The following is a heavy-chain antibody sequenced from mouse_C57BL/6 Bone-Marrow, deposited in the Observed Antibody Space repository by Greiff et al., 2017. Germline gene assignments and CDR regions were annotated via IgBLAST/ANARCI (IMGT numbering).Heavy chain of an antibody. CDR3: ARRRGFAY. CDR2: ISSGGSYT. CDR1: GFTFSSYG. Sequence: EVMLVESGGDLVKPGGSLKLSCAASGFTFSSYGMSWVRQTPDKRLEWVATISSGGSYTYYPDSVKGRFTISRDNAKNTLYLQMSRLNSEDTAMYYCARRRGFAYWGQGTLVTVAA. V-gene: IGHV5-6*02. J-gene: IGHJ3*01.